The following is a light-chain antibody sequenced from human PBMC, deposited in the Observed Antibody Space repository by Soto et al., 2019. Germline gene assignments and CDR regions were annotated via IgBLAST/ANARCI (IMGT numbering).Light chain of an antibody. CDR1: QSINSD. Sequence: EMVMTQSPATLSVSPGETTILSCRASQSINSDVAWYQQKVGQTPRLLIHGASTRATGIAARFSGSGSGTEFTLTISGLQSEDFAVYYCQQFNNWPPGITFGQGTRL. CDR2: GAS. J-gene: IGKJ5*01. V-gene: IGKV3D-15*01. CDR3: QQFNNWPPGIT.